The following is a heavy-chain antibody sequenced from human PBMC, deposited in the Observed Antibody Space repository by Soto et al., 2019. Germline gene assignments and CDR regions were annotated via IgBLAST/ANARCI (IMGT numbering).Heavy chain of an antibody. J-gene: IGHJ5*02. D-gene: IGHD2-2*01. CDR1: GTSISSGGYY. V-gene: IGHV4-31*03. CDR3: ALAKLVPAYWEWFDP. CDR2: MSSSGSG. Sequence: QVQLQEPGPGLVKPSQTLSLTCTDSGTSISSGGYYWSWIRQHPGMGLEWIGYMSSSGSGNNNPSLKSRVTISVDTSKNESSLKLSSVTAADTAVYYCALAKLVPAYWEWFDPWGQGTLVTVSS.